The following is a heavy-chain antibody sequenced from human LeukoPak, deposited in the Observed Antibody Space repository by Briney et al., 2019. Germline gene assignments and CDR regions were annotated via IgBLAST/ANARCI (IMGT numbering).Heavy chain of an antibody. J-gene: IGHJ4*02. CDR3: AKIEGSSSYYFDY. Sequence: GGSLRLSCAASGFTFSSYSMNWVRQAPGKGLEWVAIISYDGGSTSYADSVKGRFTISRDNSKNTLYLQMSSLRTEDTAVYYCAKIEGSSSYYFDYWGQGTLVTVSS. CDR2: ISYDGGST. CDR1: GFTFSSYS. V-gene: IGHV3-30*18. D-gene: IGHD6-6*01.